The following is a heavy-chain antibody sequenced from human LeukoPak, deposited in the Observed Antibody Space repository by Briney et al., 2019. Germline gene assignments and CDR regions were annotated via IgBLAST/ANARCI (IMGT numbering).Heavy chain of an antibody. Sequence: GASVTVSCKASGYTFTNYAFSWVRQAPGQGLERMGWINTNNGNTNYVQRLQGRVTMTTDTSTSTAYMELRSLRSDDTAVYYCAREREETYGSGSYTFDHWGQGTLVTVSS. D-gene: IGHD3-10*01. CDR3: AREREETYGSGSYTFDH. J-gene: IGHJ4*02. V-gene: IGHV1-18*01. CDR1: GYTFTNYA. CDR2: INTNNGNT.